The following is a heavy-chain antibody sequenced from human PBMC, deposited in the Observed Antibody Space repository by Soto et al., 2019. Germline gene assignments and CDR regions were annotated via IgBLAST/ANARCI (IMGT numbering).Heavy chain of an antibody. CDR3: ARDGMDTLRSYGMDV. V-gene: IGHV4-59*01. J-gene: IGHJ6*02. CDR2: IYYSGNT. D-gene: IGHD5-18*01. Sequence: QVQLQESGPGLVKPSETLSLTCTVSGGSISSYYWSWIRQPPGRGMEWIGYIYYSGNTNYNPSLKSRVTMSVDASKNQFSLKLSSVTAADTAVYYCARDGMDTLRSYGMDVWGQGTSVTVSS. CDR1: GGSISSYY.